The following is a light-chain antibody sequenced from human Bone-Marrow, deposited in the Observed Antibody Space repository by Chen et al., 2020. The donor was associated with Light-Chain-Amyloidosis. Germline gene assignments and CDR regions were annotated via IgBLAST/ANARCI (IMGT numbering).Light chain of an antibody. CDR2: DDS. Sequence: SYVLTQPSSVSVAPGQTATIACGGNNIGSTSVYWYQQTQGQAPLLVVYDDSDRPSEIPERFSGSSSGTIVTLTINGAQVEDEDDYYCYSAADNNHWVFGGGTKLTVL. V-gene: IGLV3-21*02. J-gene: IGLJ3*02. CDR1: NIGSTS. CDR3: YSAADNNHWV.